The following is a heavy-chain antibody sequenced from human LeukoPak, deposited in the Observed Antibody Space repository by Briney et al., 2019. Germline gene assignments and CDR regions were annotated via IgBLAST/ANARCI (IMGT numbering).Heavy chain of an antibody. Sequence: ASVKVSCKASGYTFDTNYIHWVRQAPGQGLEWIGVINPSGDGTSYPQKFQGRVTLARDTSTSTIYMELSSLRSEDTAIYYCAKETPNTGWFDPWGQGTLVTVSS. CDR1: GYTFDTNY. CDR3: AKETPNTGWFDP. V-gene: IGHV1-46*02. D-gene: IGHD1-14*01. J-gene: IGHJ5*02. CDR2: INPSGDGT.